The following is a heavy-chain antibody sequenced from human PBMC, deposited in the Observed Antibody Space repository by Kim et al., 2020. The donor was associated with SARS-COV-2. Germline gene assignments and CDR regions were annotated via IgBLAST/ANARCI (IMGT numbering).Heavy chain of an antibody. CDR1: GFTFRTYS. CDR3: VKDRPCTFCSPMDV. J-gene: IGHJ6*02. CDR2: ITSSGDKT. Sequence: GGSLRLSCAASGFTFRTYSMSWGRQAPGKGLELVASITSSGDKTFSADFVRGRFTISRDNSKNMVYLQMNNLRVEDTAMYYCVKDRPCTFCSPMDVWGQGATVAVSS. V-gene: IGHV3-23*05. D-gene: IGHD6-6*01.